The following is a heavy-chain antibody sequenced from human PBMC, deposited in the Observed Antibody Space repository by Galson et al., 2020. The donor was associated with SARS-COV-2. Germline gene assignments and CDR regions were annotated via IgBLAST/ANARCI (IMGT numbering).Heavy chain of an antibody. CDR1: GFSLTTSGMC. CDR3: ARMNRVPATIFYYNGMDV. D-gene: IGHD2-2*02. V-gene: IGHV2-70*13. J-gene: IGHJ6*02. Sequence: SGPTLVKPTQTLTLTCTFSGFSLTTSGMCVTWIRQPPGKALEWLALIDWEGDEYYSTSLKTRLTISKDTSKNQVVLTMTNLDPVDTATYYCARMNRVPATIFYYNGMDVWGQGTTVTVSS. CDR2: IDWEGDE.